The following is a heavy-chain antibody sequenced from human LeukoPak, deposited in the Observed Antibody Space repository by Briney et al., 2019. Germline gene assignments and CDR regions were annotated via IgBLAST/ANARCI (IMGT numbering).Heavy chain of an antibody. Sequence: ASVKVSCKASGGTFGSYAISWVRQAPGQGLEWIGRIIPILGIANYAQKFQGRVTITADKSTSTAYMELSSLRSEYTAVYYCERESCRYGSCYSRDWFAPWGQGTLVTVSS. CDR1: GGTFGSYA. V-gene: IGHV1-69*04. J-gene: IGHJ5*02. CDR2: IIPILGIA. D-gene: IGHD2-15*01. CDR3: ERESCRYGSCYSRDWFAP.